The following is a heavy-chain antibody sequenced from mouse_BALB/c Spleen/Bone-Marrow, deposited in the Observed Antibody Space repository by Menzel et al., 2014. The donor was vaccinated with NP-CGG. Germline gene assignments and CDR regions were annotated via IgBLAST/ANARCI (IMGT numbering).Heavy chain of an antibody. V-gene: IGHV2-2*02. CDR1: GFSLTSYG. Sequence: QVQLQQSVPGLVQPSQSLSITCTVSGFSLTSYGVHWVRQSPGKGLEWLGVIWGGGSTDYNAAFISRLSISKDNSKRQVFFKMNSLQANDTAIYYCARTYDYEGAMDYWGQGTSVTVSS. D-gene: IGHD2-4*01. CDR3: ARTYDYEGAMDY. CDR2: IWGGGST. J-gene: IGHJ4*01.